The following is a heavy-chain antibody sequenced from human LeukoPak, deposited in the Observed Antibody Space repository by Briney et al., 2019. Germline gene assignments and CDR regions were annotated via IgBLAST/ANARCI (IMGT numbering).Heavy chain of an antibody. D-gene: IGHD3-3*01. CDR1: GGSISSGGYS. V-gene: IGHV4-30-2*01. Sequence: PSETLSLTCAVSGGSISSGGYSWSWIRQPPGKGLEWIGYIYHSGSTYYNPSLKSRVTISVDTSKNQFSLKLSSVTAADTAVYYCARAVGSVTIFGVAIHWFDPWGQGTLVTVSS. J-gene: IGHJ5*02. CDR3: ARAVGSVTIFGVAIHWFDP. CDR2: IYHSGST.